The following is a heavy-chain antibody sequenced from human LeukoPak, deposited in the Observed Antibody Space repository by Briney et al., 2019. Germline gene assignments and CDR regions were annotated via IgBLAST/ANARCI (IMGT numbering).Heavy chain of an antibody. V-gene: IGHV1-46*01. CDR2: INPSGGST. Sequence: ASVKVSGKASGYTFTSYYMHWVRQAPGQGLEWMGIINPSGGSTSYAQKFQGRVTMTRDTSTSTVYMELSSLRSEDTAVYYCARYGGKGVGAFDIWGQGTMVTVSS. D-gene: IGHD4-23*01. J-gene: IGHJ3*02. CDR3: ARYGGKGVGAFDI. CDR1: GYTFTSYY.